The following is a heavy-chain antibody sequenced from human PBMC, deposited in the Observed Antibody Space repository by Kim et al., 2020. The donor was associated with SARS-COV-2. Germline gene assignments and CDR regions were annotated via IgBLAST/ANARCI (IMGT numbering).Heavy chain of an antibody. CDR3: AKRGMEYYDSSGRYFDY. D-gene: IGHD3-22*01. Sequence: VKGRFTISRDNSKNSLYLQMNSLGAEDTAVYYCAKRGMEYYDSSGRYFDYWGQGTLVTVSS. V-gene: IGHV3-23*01. J-gene: IGHJ4*02.